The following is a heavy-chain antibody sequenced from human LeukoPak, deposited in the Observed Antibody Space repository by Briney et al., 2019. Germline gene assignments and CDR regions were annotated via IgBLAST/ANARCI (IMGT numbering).Heavy chain of an antibody. V-gene: IGHV3-74*01. CDR3: ARVKGGTRFDP. CDR2: INCDGRTT. Sequence: GGSLRLSCSASGFTFSSDWMHWVRQAPGKGLVWVSRINCDGRTTTYADSVKGRFTISRDNARNTLYLQMSSLSAEDTAVYFCARVKGGTRFDPWGQGTMVTVSS. J-gene: IGHJ5*02. CDR1: GFTFSSDW. D-gene: IGHD2-15*01.